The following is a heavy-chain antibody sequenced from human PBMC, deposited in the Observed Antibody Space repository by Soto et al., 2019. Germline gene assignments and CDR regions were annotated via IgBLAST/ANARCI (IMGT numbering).Heavy chain of an antibody. Sequence: SETLSLTCNVSGGSISDFYWSWIRQSPGKRLEWIGYLYYTGSTNYNPALKSRVTISLDTSKNQFSLKVGSVTAADTAVYYCARGGGYDFRSSQAPPIDVWGQGTTVTVSS. CDR2: LYYTGST. V-gene: IGHV4-59*01. CDR1: GGSISDFY. CDR3: ARGGGYDFRSSQAPPIDV. J-gene: IGHJ6*02. D-gene: IGHD3-3*01.